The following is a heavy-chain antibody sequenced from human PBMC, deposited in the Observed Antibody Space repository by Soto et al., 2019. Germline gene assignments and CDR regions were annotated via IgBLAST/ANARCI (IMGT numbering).Heavy chain of an antibody. V-gene: IGHV1-69*13. CDR2: IIPIFGTA. D-gene: IGHD6-6*01. J-gene: IGHJ4*02. Sequence: GASVKVSCKASGGTFSSYAISWVRQAPGQGLEWMGGIIPIFGTANYAQKFQGRVTITADESTSTAYMELSSLRSEDTAVYYCARVAVRGAARPIYYFDYWGQGTLVTVPQ. CDR1: GGTFSSYA. CDR3: ARVAVRGAARPIYYFDY.